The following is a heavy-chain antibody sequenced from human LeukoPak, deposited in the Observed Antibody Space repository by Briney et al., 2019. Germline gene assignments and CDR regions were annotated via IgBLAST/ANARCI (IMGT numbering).Heavy chain of an antibody. V-gene: IGHV3-30*03. J-gene: IGHJ4*02. Sequence: PGRSLRLSCAASGFTFSNYGMHWVRQAPGKGLEWVAVISYDGSNKFYADSVKGRFTISRDNSKNTLYLQMNSLRTEDTAVYYCARDLRSGYDFVDYWGQGTLVTVSS. CDR1: GFTFSNYG. CDR3: ARDLRSGYDFVDY. CDR2: ISYDGSNK. D-gene: IGHD5-12*01.